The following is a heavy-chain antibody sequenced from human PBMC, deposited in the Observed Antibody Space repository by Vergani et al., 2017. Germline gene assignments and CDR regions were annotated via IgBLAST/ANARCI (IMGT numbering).Heavy chain of an antibody. D-gene: IGHD6-6*01. CDR3: AKEPEYSSSPHFDY. V-gene: IGHV3-23*01. CDR1: GFTVSRDA. J-gene: IGHJ4*02. Sequence: EVQLLESGGGLVQPGGSLRLSCAASGFTVSRDAMSWVRQATGKGREWVSAISGCGGSTYYADSVKGRVTISRDKSKNPLYLQMNSLRAEDMAVYYCAKEPEYSSSPHFDYGGQGTLVTVSS. CDR2: ISGCGGST.